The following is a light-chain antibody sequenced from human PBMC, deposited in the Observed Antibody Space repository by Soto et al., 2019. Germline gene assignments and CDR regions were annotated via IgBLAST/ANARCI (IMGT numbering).Light chain of an antibody. CDR3: SSYTSSSTPYV. CDR1: SSDVGGYNY. Sequence: QSVLTQPASVSGAPGQSITISCTGTSSDVGGYNYVSWYQQHSVKAPKLMIYDVTNRPSGVSDRFSGSKSGNTASLTISGLQAEDEADYYCSSYTSSSTPYVFGTGTKLTVL. CDR2: DVT. V-gene: IGLV2-14*01. J-gene: IGLJ1*01.